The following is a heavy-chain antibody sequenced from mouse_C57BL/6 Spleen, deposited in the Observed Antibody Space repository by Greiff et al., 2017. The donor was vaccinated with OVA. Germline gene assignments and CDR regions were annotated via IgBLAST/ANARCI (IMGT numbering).Heavy chain of an antibody. CDR1: GYTFTSYW. V-gene: IGHV1-74*01. Sequence: QVQLQQPGAELVKPGSSVKLSCKASGYTFTSYWMHWVKQRPVQGLEWIGNIHPSDSDTNYNQKFKGKATLTVDKSSSTAYMQLSSLTSEDSAVYYCAMGTTIVAFDFDVWGKGTTLTVSS. D-gene: IGHD1-1*01. J-gene: IGHJ1*03. CDR3: AMGTTIVAFDFDV. CDR2: IHPSDSDT.